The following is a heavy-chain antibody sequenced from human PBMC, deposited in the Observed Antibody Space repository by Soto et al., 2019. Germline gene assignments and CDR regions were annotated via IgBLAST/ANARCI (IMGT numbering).Heavy chain of an antibody. V-gene: IGHV3-7*03. CDR1: GFAFGSHW. CDR3: ARAPYASGDL. Sequence: EEQLVESGGGLVQPGGSLSLSCEASGFAFGSHWMSWVRQAPGQGLEWVAHINPDGGGTFYMDSVKGRFTISRDNAKYSVYLQMNSLRVEDTAVYFCARAPYASGDLWGRGTLVAVSS. J-gene: IGHJ2*01. CDR2: INPDGGGT. D-gene: IGHD2-2*01.